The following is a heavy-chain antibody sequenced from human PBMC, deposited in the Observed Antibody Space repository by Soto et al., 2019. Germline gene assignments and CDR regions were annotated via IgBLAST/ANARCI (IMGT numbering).Heavy chain of an antibody. CDR2: IYYSGIT. CDR3: ARDTPYYDTLPYYGMDV. J-gene: IGHJ6*02. Sequence: QVQLQESGPGLVKPSETLSLTCTVSGGSISSYYWSWIRQPPGKGLEWIGYIYYSGITNYNPSLKSRVTISVDTSKNQFSLKLSSVTAADTAVYYCARDTPYYDTLPYYGMDVWGQGTTVTVSS. V-gene: IGHV4-59*01. CDR1: GGSISSYY. D-gene: IGHD3-9*01.